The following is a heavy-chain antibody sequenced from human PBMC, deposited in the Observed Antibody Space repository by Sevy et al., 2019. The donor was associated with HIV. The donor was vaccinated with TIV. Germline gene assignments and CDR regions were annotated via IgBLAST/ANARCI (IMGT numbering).Heavy chain of an antibody. J-gene: IGHJ6*03. V-gene: IGHV4-39*01. Sequence: SLTVSLTCTVSGGSISSSSYYWGWIRQPPGKALEWIGSIYCSGSTFYNPSLKSRVTLSVDTSKNQFSLKLSSVTAEDTAVYYCARHISDSRSYYAYYYYYYMDVWGKGTTVTVSS. CDR3: ARHISDSRSYYAYYYYYYMDV. CDR2: IYCSGST. D-gene: IGHD1-26*01. CDR1: GGSISSSSYY.